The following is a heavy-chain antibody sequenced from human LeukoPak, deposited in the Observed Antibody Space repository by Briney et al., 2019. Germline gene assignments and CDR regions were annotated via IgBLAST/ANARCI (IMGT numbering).Heavy chain of an antibody. J-gene: IGHJ4*02. Sequence: GGSLRLSCAASGFTFSSYSMNWVRQAPGKGLEWVSSISSSSSYIYYADSVKGRFTISRDNAKNLLYLQMNSLRAEDTAVYYCARDKDGFIDYWGQGTLVTVSS. D-gene: IGHD2-15*01. V-gene: IGHV3-21*01. CDR1: GFTFSSYS. CDR3: ARDKDGFIDY. CDR2: ISSSSSYI.